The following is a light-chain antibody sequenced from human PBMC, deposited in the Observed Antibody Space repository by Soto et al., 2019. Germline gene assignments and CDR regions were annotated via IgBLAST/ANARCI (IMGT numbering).Light chain of an antibody. CDR3: QQYGSSPWT. V-gene: IGKV3-20*01. CDR1: QSVSSSY. J-gene: IGKJ1*01. Sequence: EIVLTQSPGTLSLSPGERATLSCRASQSVSSSYFAWYQQKPGQAPRLLIYGASSRATGIPDRFSGSGSGTDFTLTIRRMETEDFAVYYCQQYGSSPWTFGQGTKVDIK. CDR2: GAS.